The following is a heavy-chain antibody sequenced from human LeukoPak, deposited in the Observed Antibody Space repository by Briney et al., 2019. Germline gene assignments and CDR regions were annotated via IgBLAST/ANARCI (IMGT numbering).Heavy chain of an antibody. CDR1: GGSFSGYY. Sequence: SETLSLTCAVYGGSFSGYYWSWIRQPPGKGLEWIGEINHSGSTNYNPSLKSRVTISVDTSKNQFPLKLSSVTAADTAVYYCARDGGASQSDYWGQGTLVTVSS. CDR2: INHSGST. D-gene: IGHD3-3*01. J-gene: IGHJ4*02. CDR3: ARDGGASQSDY. V-gene: IGHV4-34*01.